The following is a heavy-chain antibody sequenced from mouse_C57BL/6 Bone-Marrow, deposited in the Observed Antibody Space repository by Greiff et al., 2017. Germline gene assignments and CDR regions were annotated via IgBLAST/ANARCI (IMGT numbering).Heavy chain of an antibody. V-gene: IGHV1-26*01. J-gene: IGHJ2*01. CDR1: GYTFTDYY. D-gene: IGHD2-5*01. CDR2: INPNNGGT. Sequence: VQLQQSGPELVKPGASVKISCKASGYTFTDYYMNWVKQSHGKSLEWIGDINPNNGGTSYNQKFKGKATLTVDKSSSTAYMELRSLTSEESAVYYCARGRISNYGYFEYWGQGTTLTVSS. CDR3: ARGRISNYGYFEY.